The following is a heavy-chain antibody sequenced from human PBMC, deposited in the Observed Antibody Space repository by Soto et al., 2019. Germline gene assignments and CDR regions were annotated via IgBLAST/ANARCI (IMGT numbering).Heavy chain of an antibody. Sequence: GGSMRLSCAASGFTVSRNYMSWVRRAPGKGLEWVSVIYSGGSTYYADSVKGRFTISRDNSKNTLYLQMNSLRAEDTAVYYCARESFFGSSSPGLLFDYWGQGTLVTVSS. CDR1: GFTVSRNY. CDR3: ARESFFGSSSPGLLFDY. CDR2: IYSGGST. D-gene: IGHD6-13*01. J-gene: IGHJ4*02. V-gene: IGHV3-66*01.